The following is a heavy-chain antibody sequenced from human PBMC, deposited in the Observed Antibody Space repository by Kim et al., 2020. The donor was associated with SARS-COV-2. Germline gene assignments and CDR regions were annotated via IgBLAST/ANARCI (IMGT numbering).Heavy chain of an antibody. CDR3: ACHGVQAEGLNFDY. CDR1: GFTIAHYW. D-gene: IGHD1-1*01. J-gene: IGHJ4*02. CDR2: LQKDEGPH. V-gene: IGHV3-7*01. Sequence: GGSLRLSCAASGFTIAHYWMSWVRQAPGKGLEWVANLQKDEGPHFYVDSVKGRFTISRDNAKNLLYLQMISLRVEDTAIYYCACHGVQAEGLNFDYWGQGTLVTVSS.